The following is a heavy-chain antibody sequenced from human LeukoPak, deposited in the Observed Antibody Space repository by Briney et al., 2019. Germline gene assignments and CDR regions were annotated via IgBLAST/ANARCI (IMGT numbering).Heavy chain of an antibody. CDR3: ARVGAYDNTRYYFDY. Sequence: SETLSLTCTVSGGSISSSSYYWGWIRQPPGKGLEWIGSIYYSGSTYYNPSLKSRVTISVDTSKNQFSLKLSSVTAADTAVYYCARVGAYDNTRYYFDYWGQGTLVTVSS. D-gene: IGHD3-22*01. V-gene: IGHV4-39*07. J-gene: IGHJ4*02. CDR2: IYYSGST. CDR1: GGSISSSSYY.